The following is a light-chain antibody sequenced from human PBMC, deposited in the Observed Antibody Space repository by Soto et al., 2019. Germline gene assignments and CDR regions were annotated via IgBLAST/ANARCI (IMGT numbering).Light chain of an antibody. J-gene: IGLJ3*02. CDR2: LNSDGSH. CDR1: SGHSTYA. Sequence: QSVLTQSPSASASLGASVKLTCTLSSGHSTYAIAWHQQQPEKGPRYLMNLNSDGSHSKGDGIPDRFSGSSSGAERYLTISSLQSEDEADYYCQTWGTGMVFGGGTKLIVL. CDR3: QTWGTGMV. V-gene: IGLV4-69*01.